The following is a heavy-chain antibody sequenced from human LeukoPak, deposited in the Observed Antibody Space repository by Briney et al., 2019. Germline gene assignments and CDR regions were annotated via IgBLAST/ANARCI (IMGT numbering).Heavy chain of an antibody. V-gene: IGHV3-23*01. D-gene: IGHD2-2*01. J-gene: IGHJ5*02. CDR2: ISGSGGST. CDR3: AKDSFPFIPAAENWFDP. CDR1: GLTFSSYA. Sequence: GGSLRLSCAASGLTFSSYAMSWVRQAPGKGLEWVSAISGSGGSTYYADSVKGRFTISRDNSKNTLYLQMNSLRAEDTAVYYCAKDSFPFIPAAENWFDPWGQGTLVTVSS.